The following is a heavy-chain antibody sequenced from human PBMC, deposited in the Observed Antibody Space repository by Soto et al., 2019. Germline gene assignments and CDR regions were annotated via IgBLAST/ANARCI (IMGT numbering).Heavy chain of an antibody. CDR1: GGTFNTYA. CDR2: IIPICGIQ. D-gene: IGHD3-10*01. V-gene: IGHV1-69*01. CDR3: AKEAGDH. J-gene: IGHJ4*02. Sequence: QMQLVQSGAEVKERGSSVKISCKTSGGTFNTYALTWVRQAPGQGLEWIGGIIPICGIQNVAQRFQGRVTINADESLTTAYMEMTSLRSDDTAVYYCAKEAGDHWGQGTLVTVYS.